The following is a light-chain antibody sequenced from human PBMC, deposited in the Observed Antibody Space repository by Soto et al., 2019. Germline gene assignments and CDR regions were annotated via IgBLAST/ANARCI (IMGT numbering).Light chain of an antibody. J-gene: IGLJ1*01. CDR3: QSADNSGANYV. CDR1: ALSKQY. V-gene: IGLV3-25*03. Sequence: SYELTQPPSVSVSPGQTARITCFGDALSKQYVSWYQQRPGQAPVLVIYKDTERPSGIPERFSGSTSGTTVTLTIVGVQAEDEADYFCQSADNSGANYVFGTGTKLTVL. CDR2: KDT.